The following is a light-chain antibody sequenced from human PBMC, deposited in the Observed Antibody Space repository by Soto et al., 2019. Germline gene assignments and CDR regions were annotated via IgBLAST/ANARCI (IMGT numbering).Light chain of an antibody. Sequence: EIVLTQSPATLSLSPGERATLSCRASQSIRSTYLAWYQQKPGQPPMLLNYAASKRQSGVPDRFSGGGSEIDFTMSISSLEPEDFAVYYCQQYSGSVTFGGGTKVDIK. V-gene: IGKV3-20*01. CDR2: AAS. J-gene: IGKJ4*01. CDR1: QSIRSTY. CDR3: QQYSGSVT.